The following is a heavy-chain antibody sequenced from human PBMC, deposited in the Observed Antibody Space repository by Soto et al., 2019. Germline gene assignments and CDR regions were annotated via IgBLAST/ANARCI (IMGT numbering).Heavy chain of an antibody. V-gene: IGHV3-23*01. D-gene: IGHD3-9*01. J-gene: IGHJ4*02. Sequence: VQLLESGGGLVQPGGSLRLSCAASGFTFSSSAMSWVRQAPGKGLEWVSAINEGPGDTFYADSVKGRFTISRDDSKDKLYLQMNSLRAEDTAIFYCAKTHYDILDYWGQGTLVTVSS. CDR2: INEGPGDT. CDR1: GFTFSSSA. CDR3: AKTHYDILDY.